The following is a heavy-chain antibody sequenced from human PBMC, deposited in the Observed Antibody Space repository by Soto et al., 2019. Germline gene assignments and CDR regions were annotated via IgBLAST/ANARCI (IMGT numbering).Heavy chain of an antibody. CDR3: AREKSGYPQAFDI. J-gene: IGHJ3*02. D-gene: IGHD5-12*01. Sequence: QVQLVQSGAEVKKPGASVKVSCKASGYTFTGYYMHWVRQAPGQGLEWMGWINPNSGGTNYAQKFQGWVTMARDTSISTAYMELRRLRSDDTAVYYCAREKSGYPQAFDIWGQGTMVTVSS. CDR2: INPNSGGT. CDR1: GYTFTGYY. V-gene: IGHV1-2*04.